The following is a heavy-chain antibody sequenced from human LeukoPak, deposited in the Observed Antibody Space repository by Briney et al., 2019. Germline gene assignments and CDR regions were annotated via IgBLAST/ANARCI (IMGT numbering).Heavy chain of an antibody. Sequence: GASVKVSCEASGYTFTSYGISWVRQAPGQGLEWMGWISAYNGNTNYAQKLQGRVTMTTDTSTSTAYMELRSLRSDDTAVYYCARTYYSSWSYYYYGMDVWGQGTTVTVSS. V-gene: IGHV1-18*01. J-gene: IGHJ6*02. CDR3: ARTYYSSWSYYYYGMDV. CDR1: GYTFTSYG. CDR2: ISAYNGNT. D-gene: IGHD6-13*01.